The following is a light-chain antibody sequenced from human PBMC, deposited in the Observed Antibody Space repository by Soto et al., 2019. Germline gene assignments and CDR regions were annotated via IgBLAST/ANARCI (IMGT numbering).Light chain of an antibody. J-gene: IGKJ5*01. Sequence: EIVLTQSPATLSFSPGGRATLSFRASQSVSSYLAWYQQKPGQAPRLLIYDASNRATGIPARFSGSGSGIDFTLTISSLEPEDFAVYYCQQRSNWPPITFGQGTRLEIK. V-gene: IGKV3-11*01. CDR2: DAS. CDR1: QSVSSY. CDR3: QQRSNWPPIT.